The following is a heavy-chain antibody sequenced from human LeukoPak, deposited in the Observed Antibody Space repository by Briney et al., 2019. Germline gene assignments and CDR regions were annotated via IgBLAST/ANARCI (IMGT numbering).Heavy chain of an antibody. CDR3: ARLAESPQQVGADPNY. V-gene: IGHV1-8*01. Sequence: ASVKVSCKASGYTFTSYDINWVRQATGQGLEWMGWMNPNSGNTGYAQKFQGRVTMTRNTSISTAYMELSSLRSEDTAVYYCARLAESPQQVGADPNYWGQGTLVTVSS. CDR2: MNPNSGNT. J-gene: IGHJ4*02. CDR1: GYTFTSYD. D-gene: IGHD1-26*01.